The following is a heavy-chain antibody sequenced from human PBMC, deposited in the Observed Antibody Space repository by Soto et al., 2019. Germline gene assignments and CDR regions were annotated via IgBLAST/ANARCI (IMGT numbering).Heavy chain of an antibody. CDR1: GFHFSSYA. Sequence: EVHLLESGGDLVQSEGCLRLSCAASGFHFSSYAMGWVRQAPGKGPEWVSTISASGGNTAYGDSVKGRFTTSRDNTNNIMYLQMNSLRVEETAVYYCAKGQTLSSMWAFEVWGQGTMVTVSS. V-gene: IGHV3-23*01. D-gene: IGHD2-2*01. CDR3: AKGQTLSSMWAFEV. CDR2: ISASGGNT. J-gene: IGHJ3*01.